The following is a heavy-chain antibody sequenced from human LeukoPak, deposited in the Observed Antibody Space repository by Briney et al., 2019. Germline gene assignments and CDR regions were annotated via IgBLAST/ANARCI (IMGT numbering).Heavy chain of an antibody. Sequence: GGSLRLSCAVSGFTFSSHSMNWVRQAPGKGLEWVSYISSGSSSIYYADSVKGRFTISRDNAKNPLYLQMNSLRAEDTAVYYCARDRYDSSGYYPPDYWGQGTLVTVSS. V-gene: IGHV3-48*01. CDR3: ARDRYDSSGYYPPDY. D-gene: IGHD3-22*01. J-gene: IGHJ4*02. CDR2: ISSGSSSI. CDR1: GFTFSSHS.